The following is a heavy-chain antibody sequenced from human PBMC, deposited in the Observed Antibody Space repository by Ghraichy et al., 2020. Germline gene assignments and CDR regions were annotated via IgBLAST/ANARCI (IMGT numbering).Heavy chain of an antibody. CDR1: GFSLSTNGMC. CDR2: IDWDDDK. D-gene: IGHD2-2*01. V-gene: IGHV2-70*13. J-gene: IGHJ4*01. CDR3: ARILLLGYCSSTSCYEFDY. Sequence: SGPTLVKPTQTLTLTCTFSGFSLSTNGMCVSWIRQPPGKALEWLALIDWDDDKYYSTSLKTRLTISKDTSKNQVVLTMTNMDPVDTATYYCARILLLGYCSSTSCYEFDYWGQGTLVTVSS.